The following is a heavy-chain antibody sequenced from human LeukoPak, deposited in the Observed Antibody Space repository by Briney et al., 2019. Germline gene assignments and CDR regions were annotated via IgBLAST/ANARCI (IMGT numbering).Heavy chain of an antibody. Sequence: SETLSLTCTVSGGSISTYYWSWIRQPPGKGLEWIGYIYYSGSTNYNPSLKSRVTVSVDRSENQFPLKLNSVTGADTAVYYCATVVPAIQFDYWGQGTLVTVSS. V-gene: IGHV4-59*12. CDR2: IYYSGST. J-gene: IGHJ4*02. D-gene: IGHD2-2*01. CDR3: ATVVPAIQFDY. CDR1: GGSISTYY.